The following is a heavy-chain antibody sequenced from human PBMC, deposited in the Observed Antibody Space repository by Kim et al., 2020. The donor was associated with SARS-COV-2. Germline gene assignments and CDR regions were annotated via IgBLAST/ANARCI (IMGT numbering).Heavy chain of an antibody. Sequence: ASVKVSCKVSGYTLTELSMHWVRQAPGKGLEWMGGFDPEDGETIYAQKFQGRVTMTEDTSTDTAYMELSSLRSEDTAVYYCATGTRGSGWYLDAFDIWGQGTMVTVSS. V-gene: IGHV1-24*01. J-gene: IGHJ3*02. CDR2: FDPEDGET. D-gene: IGHD6-19*01. CDR3: ATGTRGSGWYLDAFDI. CDR1: GYTLTELS.